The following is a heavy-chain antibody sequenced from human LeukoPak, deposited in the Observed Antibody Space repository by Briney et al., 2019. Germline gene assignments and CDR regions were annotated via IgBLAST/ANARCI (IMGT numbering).Heavy chain of an antibody. CDR3: AGERGYYGSSDYYYVGYYFDY. Sequence: SVKVSCKASGGTFSNYAISWVRQAPGQGLEWMGGIIPIFGTANYAQKFQGRVTITADESTSTAYMELSSLRSEDTAVYYCAGERGYYGSSDYYYVGYYFDYWGQGTLVTVSS. CDR1: GGTFSNYA. D-gene: IGHD3-22*01. J-gene: IGHJ4*02. V-gene: IGHV1-69*13. CDR2: IIPIFGTA.